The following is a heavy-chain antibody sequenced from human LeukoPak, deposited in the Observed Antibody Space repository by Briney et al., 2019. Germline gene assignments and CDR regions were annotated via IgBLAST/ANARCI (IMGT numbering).Heavy chain of an antibody. Sequence: PSETLSLTCTVSGGSISGSGYYWGWIRQPPGKGLEWIVSNHYSGSGYYNPYLKSRVTISVDTSKNQFSLTLSSVTAADTAMYYCATASRGNYYSFDYWGQGTLVTVSS. J-gene: IGHJ4*02. CDR2: NHYSGSG. V-gene: IGHV4-39*07. CDR1: GGSISGSGYY. D-gene: IGHD1-26*01. CDR3: ATASRGNYYSFDY.